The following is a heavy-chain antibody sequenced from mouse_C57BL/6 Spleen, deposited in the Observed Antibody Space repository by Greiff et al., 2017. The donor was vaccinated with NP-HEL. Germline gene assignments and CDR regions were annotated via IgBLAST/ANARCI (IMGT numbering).Heavy chain of an antibody. J-gene: IGHJ2*01. Sequence: VQLQQSGAELVRPGASVKLSCTASGFNIKDYYMHWVKQRPEQGLEWIGRIDPEDGDTEYAPKFQGKATMTADTSSNTAYLQLSSLTSEDTAVYYCTSTVVAEDYFDYWGQGTTLTVSS. D-gene: IGHD1-1*01. CDR3: TSTVVAEDYFDY. V-gene: IGHV14-1*01. CDR1: GFNIKDYY. CDR2: IDPEDGDT.